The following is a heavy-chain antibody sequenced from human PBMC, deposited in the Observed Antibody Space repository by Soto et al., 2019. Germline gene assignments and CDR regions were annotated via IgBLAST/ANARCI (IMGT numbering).Heavy chain of an antibody. CDR3: VRDIITTGSHYYAMDV. CDR2: IYHSGNA. V-gene: IGHV4-30-4*01. CDR1: VGSISSADHY. Sequence: TLSLTCTVSVGSISSADHYWSWIRQPPGKGLEWIGYIYHSGNAYYSPSLKSRVTMSIDTSKNQFSLDLNSVTAADTAMYYCVRDIITTGSHYYAMDVRGQGTMVTVSS. J-gene: IGHJ6*02. D-gene: IGHD3-10*01.